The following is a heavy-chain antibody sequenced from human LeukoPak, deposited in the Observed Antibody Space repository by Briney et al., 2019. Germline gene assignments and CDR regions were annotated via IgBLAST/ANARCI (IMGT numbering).Heavy chain of an antibody. CDR1: GYTLTELT. CDR3: ATVPVPLYSGYDPYYFDY. V-gene: IGHV1-24*01. CDR2: FDPEDGET. D-gene: IGHD5-12*01. Sequence: ASVKVSCKVSGYTLTELTMHWVRQAPGKGLEWMGGFDPEDGETIYAQKFQGRVTMTEDTSTDTAYMELSSLRSEDTAVYYCATVPVPLYSGYDPYYFDYWGQGTLVTVSS. J-gene: IGHJ4*02.